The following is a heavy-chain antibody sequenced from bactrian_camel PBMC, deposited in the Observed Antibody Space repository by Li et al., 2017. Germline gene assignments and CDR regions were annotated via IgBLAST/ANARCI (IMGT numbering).Heavy chain of an antibody. V-gene: IGHV3-3*01. D-gene: IGHD7*01. Sequence: HVQLVESGGGSVQAGGSLRLSCVVSGYTYSSNCMGWLRQPPGKEREGVAAIYRRRGTVYYADSVQGRFTVSQDNAKNMVYLQMACLKPEDTAAFYCVRGGGDTWAYSGINYWGKGTQVTVS. J-gene: IGHJ7*01. CDR1: GYTYSSNC. CDR2: IYRRRGTV.